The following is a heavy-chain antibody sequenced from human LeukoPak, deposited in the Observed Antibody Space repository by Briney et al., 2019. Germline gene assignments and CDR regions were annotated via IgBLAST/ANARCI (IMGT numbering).Heavy chain of an antibody. CDR2: ISSNGGVT. D-gene: IGHD3-10*01. Sequence: GGSLRLSCAASGFTFSTYPINWFRQAPGKGLECVSAISSNGGVTYYANSVKGRFTISRDNSNNTVYLQMGSLRAEDMAVYYCARGRGGSGTYYLDYWGQGTLVTVSS. V-gene: IGHV3-64*01. CDR1: GFTFSTYP. J-gene: IGHJ4*02. CDR3: ARGRGGSGTYYLDY.